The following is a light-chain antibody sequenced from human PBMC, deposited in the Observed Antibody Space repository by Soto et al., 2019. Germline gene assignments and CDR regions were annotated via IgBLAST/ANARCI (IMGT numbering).Light chain of an antibody. J-gene: IGKJ4*01. V-gene: IGKV1-33*01. CDR3: QQYEKFPFT. Sequence: EIQMTQSPSSLSASVGDRVTITCHASHGINNYLNWFQQKPGKAPELLIYVASNLATGVPSRFSGSGSGTDFTLTISSLQPEDIATYFCQQYEKFPFTFGGGTKVDNK. CDR2: VAS. CDR1: HGINNY.